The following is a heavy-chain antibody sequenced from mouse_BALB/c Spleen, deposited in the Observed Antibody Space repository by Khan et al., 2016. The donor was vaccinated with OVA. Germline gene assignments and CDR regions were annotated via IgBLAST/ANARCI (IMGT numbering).Heavy chain of an antibody. V-gene: IGHV1-87*01. J-gene: IGHJ4*01. D-gene: IGHD2-3*01. CDR1: GYTFTSYW. CDR2: IYPGDGDT. Sequence: QVQLQQSGAELARPGASVKLSCKASGYTFTSYWMQWVKQRPGQGLEWIGAIYPGDGDTRYTQKFKGKATLTADKSSSTAYMQLSSLASEDSAVYYCARRGLLSDAMDYWGQGTSVTVSS. CDR3: ARRGLLSDAMDY.